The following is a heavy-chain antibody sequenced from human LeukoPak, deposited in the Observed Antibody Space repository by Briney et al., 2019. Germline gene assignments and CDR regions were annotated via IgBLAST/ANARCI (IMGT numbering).Heavy chain of an antibody. J-gene: IGHJ4*02. V-gene: IGHV3-21*01. CDR3: AREKEVMREHKINTLDY. CDR2: ISSSSYI. CDR1: GFTFSGYS. D-gene: IGHD1-26*01. Sequence: NPRGSLRLSCAASGFTFSGYSMNWVRQAPGKGLEWVSSISSSSYIYYADSVKGRFTISRDNAKNSLYLQMNSLRAEDTAVYFCAREKEVMREHKINTLDYWGQGTLVTVSS.